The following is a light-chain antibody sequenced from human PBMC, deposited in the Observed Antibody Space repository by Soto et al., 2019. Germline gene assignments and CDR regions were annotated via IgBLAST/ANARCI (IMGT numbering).Light chain of an antibody. CDR1: QSVLYSSNNKNY. J-gene: IGKJ2*01. V-gene: IGKV4-1*01. CDR3: QQYYSIPHS. Sequence: DIVMTQSPDSLAVSLGERATINCKSSQSVLYSSNNKNYLAWYQQKPGQPPKLLIYWASTRESGVPDRFSGSEYGTDFTLTISSLQAEDVAVYYCQQYYSIPHSFGQGTKLEMK. CDR2: WAS.